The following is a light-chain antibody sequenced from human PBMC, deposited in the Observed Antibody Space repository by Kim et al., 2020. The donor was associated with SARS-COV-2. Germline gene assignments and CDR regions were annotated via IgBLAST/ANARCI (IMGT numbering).Light chain of an antibody. V-gene: IGKV3-15*01. CDR2: GAS. CDR1: QSVSRN. Sequence: SPGEQATLSSRASQSVSRNFARYQQKPGQAPRLLMYGASTRATGSPARCSGSGSGTEFTLTITSLQSEDFAVYYCQQYNNWPLYTFGRGTKLEI. CDR3: QQYNNWPLYT. J-gene: IGKJ2*01.